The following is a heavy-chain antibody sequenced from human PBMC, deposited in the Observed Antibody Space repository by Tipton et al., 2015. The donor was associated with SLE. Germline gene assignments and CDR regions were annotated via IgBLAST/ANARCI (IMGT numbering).Heavy chain of an antibody. J-gene: IGHJ4*02. CDR3: ARAALLGWNPDY. CDR1: GGSINSGGYY. CDR2: IYPGEGA. Sequence: TLSLTCTLSGGSINSGGYYWGWVRQPAGKGLEWIGHIYPGEGANYNPSLKSRLSLSVDTSKNQISLRLNSVTAGDTAVYYCARAALLGWNPDYWGQGTAVIVSS. D-gene: IGHD1-1*01. V-gene: IGHV4-61*09.